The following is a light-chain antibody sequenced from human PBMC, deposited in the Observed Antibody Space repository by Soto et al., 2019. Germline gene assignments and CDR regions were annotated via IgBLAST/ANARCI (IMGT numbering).Light chain of an antibody. V-gene: IGLV2-23*03. Sequence: QSVLTQPASVSGSPGQSITISCTGTSSDVGSYNLVSWYQQHPGKAPKLMIYEGSKRPSGVSNRFSGSKSGNTASLTISGLQAEDEADYYCCSYAGSSTLGFGGGTKRTVL. CDR2: EGS. CDR3: CSYAGSSTLG. J-gene: IGLJ2*01. CDR1: SSDVGSYNL.